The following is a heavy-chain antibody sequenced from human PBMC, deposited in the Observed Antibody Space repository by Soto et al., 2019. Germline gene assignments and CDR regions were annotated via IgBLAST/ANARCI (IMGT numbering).Heavy chain of an antibody. CDR1: GFTFSSYA. D-gene: IGHD3-16*02. CDR3: AGSYDYVWGSYRSDAFDI. Sequence: GGSLRLSCAASGFTFSSYAMHWVRQAPGKGLEWVAVISYDGSNKYYADSVKGRFTISRDNSKNTLYLQMNSLRAEDTAVYYCAGSYDYVWGSYRSDAFDIWGQGTMVTVSS. V-gene: IGHV3-30-3*01. J-gene: IGHJ3*02. CDR2: ISYDGSNK.